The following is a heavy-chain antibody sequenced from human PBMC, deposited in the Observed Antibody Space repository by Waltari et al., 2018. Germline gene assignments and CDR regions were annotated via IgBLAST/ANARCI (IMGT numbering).Heavy chain of an antibody. CDR3: ARGFRGFSGSSGWYNFDY. CDR2: IIPIFGTA. Sequence: QVQLVQSGAEVKKPGSSVKVSCKASGGTFSSYAISWVRQAPGKGLEWMGGIIPIFGTANYAQKFQGRVTITTDESTSTAYMELSSLRSEDTAVYYCARGFRGFSGSSGWYNFDYWGQGTLVTVSS. J-gene: IGHJ4*02. CDR1: GGTFSSYA. D-gene: IGHD6-19*01. V-gene: IGHV1-69*05.